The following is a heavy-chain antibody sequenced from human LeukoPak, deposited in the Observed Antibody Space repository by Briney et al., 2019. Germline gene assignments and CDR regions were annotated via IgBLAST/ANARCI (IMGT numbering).Heavy chain of an antibody. J-gene: IGHJ4*02. Sequence: APVKVSCKASGGTFSSYTISWVRQAPGQGLEWMGRIIPILGIANYAQKFQGRVTITADKSTSTAYMELSSLRSEDTAVYYCARDDPIAYCGGDCLGYWGQGTLVTVSS. CDR3: ARDDPIAYCGGDCLGY. CDR2: IIPILGIA. V-gene: IGHV1-69*04. CDR1: GGTFSSYT. D-gene: IGHD2-21*01.